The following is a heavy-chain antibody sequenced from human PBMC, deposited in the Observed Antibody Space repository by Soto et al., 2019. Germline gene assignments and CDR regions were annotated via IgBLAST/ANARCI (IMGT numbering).Heavy chain of an antibody. CDR3: GSGNTVTARYMPAGMAV. Sequence: ASVKGSCKASGGTFSSYAISCVRQAPGQGLEWMGGIIPIFGTANYAQKFQGRVTITADESTSTAYMELSSLRSEDKAVYYCGSGNTVTARYMPAGMAVWGQGTPVTVSS. V-gene: IGHV1-69*13. J-gene: IGHJ6*01. CDR2: IIPIFGTA. CDR1: GGTFSSYA. D-gene: IGHD1-26*01.